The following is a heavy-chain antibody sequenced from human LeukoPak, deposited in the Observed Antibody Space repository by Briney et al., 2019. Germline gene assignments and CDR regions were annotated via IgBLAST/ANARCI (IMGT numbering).Heavy chain of an antibody. CDR2: ISSSSSYI. D-gene: IGHD3-3*01. CDR1: GFTFSSYS. CDR3: LAWYYDFWSGYDY. Sequence: GGSLRLSCAASGFTFSSYSMNWVRQAPGKGLEWVSSISSSSSYIYYADSVKGRFTISGDNAKNSLYLQMNSLRAEDTAVYYCLAWYYDFWSGYDYWGQGTLVTVSS. J-gene: IGHJ4*02. V-gene: IGHV3-21*01.